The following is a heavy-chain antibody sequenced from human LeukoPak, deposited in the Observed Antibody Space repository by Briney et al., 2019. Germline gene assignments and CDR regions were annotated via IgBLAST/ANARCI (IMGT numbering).Heavy chain of an antibody. Sequence: GGSLRLSCAASGFTFSSYSMNWVRQAPGKGLEWVSSISSSSSYIYYADSVKGRFTISRDNAKNSLYLQMNSLRAEGTAVYYCARDQDAAMVRGALLYFHYYYGMDVWGQGTTVTVSS. J-gene: IGHJ6*02. CDR3: ARDQDAAMVRGALLYFHYYYGMDV. CDR2: ISSSSSYI. D-gene: IGHD3-10*01. V-gene: IGHV3-21*01. CDR1: GFTFSSYS.